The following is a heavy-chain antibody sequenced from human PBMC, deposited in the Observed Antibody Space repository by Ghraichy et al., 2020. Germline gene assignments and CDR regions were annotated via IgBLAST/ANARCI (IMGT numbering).Heavy chain of an antibody. Sequence: SGPTLVKPTQTLTLTCTLSGFSLSSYGVCVSWIRQPPGKALEWLALIDSDDDKYYSTSLKTRLTISKDTSKNQVVLTMTNMHPVDTATYYCARTRGALYSSGWANDYWGQGTLVTVSS. CDR1: GFSLSSYGVC. D-gene: IGHD6-19*01. V-gene: IGHV2-70*01. J-gene: IGHJ4*02. CDR3: ARTRGALYSSGWANDY. CDR2: IDSDDDK.